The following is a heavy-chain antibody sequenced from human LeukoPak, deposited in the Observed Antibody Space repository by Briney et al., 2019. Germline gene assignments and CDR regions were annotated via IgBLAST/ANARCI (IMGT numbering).Heavy chain of an antibody. CDR2: IYYSGTT. Sequence: YPSETLSLTCTVSGYSISSGYYWGWIRQSPGKGLEWIGNIYYSGTTYYNPSLKSRVTISVDTSKNQFSLKLSSVTAADTAVYYCARYSSSWYETLNWFDPWGQGTLVTVSS. J-gene: IGHJ5*02. CDR1: GYSISSGYY. D-gene: IGHD6-13*01. CDR3: ARYSSSWYETLNWFDP. V-gene: IGHV4-38-2*02.